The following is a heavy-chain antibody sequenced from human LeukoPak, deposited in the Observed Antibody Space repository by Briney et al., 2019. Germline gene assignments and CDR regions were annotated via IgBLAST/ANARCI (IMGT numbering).Heavy chain of an antibody. CDR3: ARRASIPAAIRASYYYYYMDV. Sequence: SETLSLTCAVSGGSMITYAWSWIRQSAGKGLEWIGRFYSSGTNYYNPSLKSRVTISVDTSKNQFSLKLSSVTAADTAVYYCARRASIPAAIRASYYYYYMDVWGKGTTVTVSS. V-gene: IGHV4-4*07. CDR1: GGSMITYA. J-gene: IGHJ6*03. D-gene: IGHD2-2*02. CDR2: FYSSGTN.